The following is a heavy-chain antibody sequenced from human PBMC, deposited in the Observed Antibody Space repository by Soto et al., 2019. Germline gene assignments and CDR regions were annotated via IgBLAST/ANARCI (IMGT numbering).Heavy chain of an antibody. CDR3: ARDSYLERQGLAFNM. CDR2: MYYGGTT. Sequence: EEQLVESGGGLVQPGGSLRLSCAASGFAVTSNYMTWVRRIPGKGLECVSIMYYGGTTYYSDSVKGRFTISRDSSKNTLDLQMNSLRVEDTAVYYCARDSYLERQGLAFNMWGQGTSVIVSS. D-gene: IGHD1-1*01. CDR1: GFAVTSNY. J-gene: IGHJ3*02. V-gene: IGHV3-66*01.